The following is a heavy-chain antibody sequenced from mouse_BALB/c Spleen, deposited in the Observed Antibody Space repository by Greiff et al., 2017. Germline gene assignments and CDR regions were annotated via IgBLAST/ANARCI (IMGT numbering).Heavy chain of an antibody. J-gene: IGHJ1*01. V-gene: IGHV3-2*02. CDR3: ARWGTTRDV. Sequence: EVKLVESGPGLVKPSQSLSLTCTVTGYSITSDYAWNWIRQFPGNKLEWMGYISYSGSTSYNPSLKSRISITRDTSKNQFFLQLNSVTTEDTATYYCARWGTTRDVWGAGTTVTVSS. CDR1: GYSITSDYA. D-gene: IGHD1-1*01. CDR2: ISYSGST.